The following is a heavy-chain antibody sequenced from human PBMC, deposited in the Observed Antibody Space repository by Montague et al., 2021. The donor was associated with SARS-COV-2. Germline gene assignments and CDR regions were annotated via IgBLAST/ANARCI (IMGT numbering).Heavy chain of an antibody. V-gene: IGHV4-4*02. J-gene: IGHJ4*02. CDR3: GRVCPSAWRQLDC. CDR1: GASISSHGW. Sequence: SETLSLTCDVSGASISSHGWWSWFRQPPRKGLEWFVEIHRDGKTXYNPSFQSRLTMSVDKSNNQLSLILTSLTAADTAVYYCGRVCPSAWRQLDCWGQGILVTVSS. CDR2: IHRDGKT. D-gene: IGHD6-19*01.